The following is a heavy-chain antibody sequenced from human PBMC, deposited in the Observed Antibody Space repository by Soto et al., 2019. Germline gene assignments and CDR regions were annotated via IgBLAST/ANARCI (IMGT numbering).Heavy chain of an antibody. CDR2: MNPHSGNT. J-gene: IGHJ6*02. D-gene: IGHD5-18*01. CDR3: ARATHAGYSYGARTDYYYYGMDV. CDR1: GYTFTSYD. V-gene: IGHV1-8*01. Sequence: ASVKVSCKASGYTFTSYDINWVRQATGQGLEWMGWMNPHSGNTDYAQKFQGRVTMTTDTSTSTAYMELRSLRSDDTAVYYCARATHAGYSYGARTDYYYYGMDVWGQGTTVTVSS.